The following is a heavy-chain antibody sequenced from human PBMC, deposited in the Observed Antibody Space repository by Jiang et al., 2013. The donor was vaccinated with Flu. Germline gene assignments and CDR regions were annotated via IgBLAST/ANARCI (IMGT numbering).Heavy chain of an antibody. CDR1: GDSVSSNSAA. D-gene: IGHD6-13*01. CDR3: ARVPIAAAGTSNYYYYGMDV. CDR2: TYYRSKWYN. V-gene: IGHV6-1*01. Sequence: GDSVSSNSAAWNWIRQSPSRGLEWLGRTYYRSKWYNDYAVSVKSRITINPDTSKNQFSLQLNSVTPEDTAVYYCARVPIAAAGTSNYYYYGMDVWGQGTTVTVSS. J-gene: IGHJ6*02.